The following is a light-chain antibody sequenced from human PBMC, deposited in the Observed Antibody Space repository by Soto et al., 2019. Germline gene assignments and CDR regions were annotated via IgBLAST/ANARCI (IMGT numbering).Light chain of an antibody. Sequence: DIQMTQSPSTLSAGVGDRVTITXRASQRISTYLNWYQQIPGKAPTLLIYAASSLQSGVPSRFSGGGSGTDFTLTINTLQHEDFAPYFCQQCYSSPRTFGQGTKVDIK. CDR3: QQCYSSPRT. CDR2: AAS. CDR1: QRISTY. J-gene: IGKJ1*01. V-gene: IGKV1-39*01.